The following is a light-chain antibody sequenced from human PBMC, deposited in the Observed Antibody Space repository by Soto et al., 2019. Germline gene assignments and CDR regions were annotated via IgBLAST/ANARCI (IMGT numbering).Light chain of an antibody. CDR1: SNDVGRYNY. J-gene: IGLJ1*01. CDR2: DVS. V-gene: IGLV2-14*03. Sequence: QSALTQPASVSGSPGQSITISCTGTSNDVGRYNYVAWYQQHPGKAPKLIIYDVSHRPSGISNRFSGSKSGNTASLTISGLQAEDEADFHCSSYTSSAMVVFGTGTKLTVL. CDR3: SSYTSSAMVV.